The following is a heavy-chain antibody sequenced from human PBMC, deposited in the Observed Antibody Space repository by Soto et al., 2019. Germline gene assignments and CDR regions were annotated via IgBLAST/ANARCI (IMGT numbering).Heavy chain of an antibody. CDR3: ARVYSSLDYGIDS. CDR1: GFTFSSYS. CDR2: ISYDGSNK. J-gene: IGHJ4*02. V-gene: IGHV3-30-3*01. Sequence: GGSLRLSCAASGFTFSSYSMHWVRQAPGKGLDWVAVISYDGSNKYYADSVKGRFTISRGNSRNNLYLQMNTLRPEDTAMYYCARVYSSLDYGIDSWGQGTLVTVSS. D-gene: IGHD4-4*01.